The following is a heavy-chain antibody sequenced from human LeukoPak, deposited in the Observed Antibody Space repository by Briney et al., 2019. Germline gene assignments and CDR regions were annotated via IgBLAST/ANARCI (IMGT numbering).Heavy chain of an antibody. CDR1: GFTFSSYE. Sequence: GGSLRLSCAASGFTFSSYEMNWVRQAPGKGLEWVSHISSSGRTIYYADSVKGRFTISRDNAKNSLYLQMNSLRAEDTAVYYCARSEKVRGIIIDYFGSWGQGTLVTVSS. CDR2: ISSSGRTI. CDR3: ARSEKVRGIIIDYFGS. J-gene: IGHJ4*02. V-gene: IGHV3-48*03. D-gene: IGHD3-10*01.